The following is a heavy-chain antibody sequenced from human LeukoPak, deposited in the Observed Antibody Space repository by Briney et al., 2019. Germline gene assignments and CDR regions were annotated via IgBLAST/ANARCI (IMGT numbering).Heavy chain of an antibody. CDR2: INPNSGGT. CDR3: ARGGVGAASAFDI. J-gene: IGHJ3*02. CDR1: GYTFTGYY. D-gene: IGHD1-26*01. Sequence: RASVKVSCKASGYTFTGYYMHWVRQAPGQGLEWMGWINPNSGGTNYAQKFQGRVTMTRDMSTSTAYMELSSLRSEDTAVYYCARGGVGAASAFDIWGQGTMVTVSS. V-gene: IGHV1-2*02.